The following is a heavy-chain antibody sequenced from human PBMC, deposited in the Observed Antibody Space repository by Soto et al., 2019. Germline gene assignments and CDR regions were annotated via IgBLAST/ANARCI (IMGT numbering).Heavy chain of an antibody. CDR3: ARGRVVIHQRNWCEH. D-gene: IGHD3-22*01. CDR1: GGSFSGYY. CDR2: INRSVST. Sequence: SETLSLTCAVYGGSFSGYYWSWIRQPPGKGLEWIGEINRSVSTNYNPSLKSRVTISVDTSKNQFSLKLSSVTAADTAVYYCARGRVVIHQRNWCEHWGQGTMVIVSS. V-gene: IGHV4-34*01. J-gene: IGHJ5*02.